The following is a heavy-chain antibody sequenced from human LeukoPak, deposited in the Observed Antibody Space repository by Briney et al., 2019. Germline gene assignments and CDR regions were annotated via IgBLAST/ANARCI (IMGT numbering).Heavy chain of an antibody. CDR2: ISGSGGST. J-gene: IGHJ4*02. CDR1: GFTFSSYA. V-gene: IGHV3-23*01. CDR3: AKLPRGYSGYGSDY. D-gene: IGHD5-12*01. Sequence: PGGSLRLSCAASGFTFSSYAMSWVRQAPGNGLEWVSAISGSGGSTYYADSVKGRFTISRDNSKNTLYLQMNSLRAEDTAVYYCAKLPRGYSGYGSDYWGQGTLVTVSS.